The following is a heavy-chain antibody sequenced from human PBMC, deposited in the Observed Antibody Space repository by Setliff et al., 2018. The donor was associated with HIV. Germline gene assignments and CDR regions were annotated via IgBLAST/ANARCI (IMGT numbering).Heavy chain of an antibody. Sequence: ASVKVSCKASGYTFTDNYIHWVRQAPGQGLEWMAWINSATGGTNYAQKFQGRVTMTRDTSISTAYMELSRLRSDDAALYYCARTLYSSFSSFDYWGRGTLVTVSS. CDR3: ARTLYSSFSSFDY. CDR2: INSATGGT. J-gene: IGHJ4*02. D-gene: IGHD6-19*01. V-gene: IGHV1-2*02. CDR1: GYTFTDNY.